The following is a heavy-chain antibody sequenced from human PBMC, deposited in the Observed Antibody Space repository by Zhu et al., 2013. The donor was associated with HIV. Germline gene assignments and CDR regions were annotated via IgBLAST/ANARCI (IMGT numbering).Heavy chain of an antibody. CDR1: GGTFSSYA. CDR3: ATTLRFLGXFELGPGDYYYGMDV. D-gene: IGHD3-3*01. Sequence: QVQLVQSGAEVKKPGSSVKVSCKASGGTFSSYAISWVRQAPGQGLEWMGGIIPIFGTANYAQKFQGRVTITADESTSTAYMELSSLRSEDTAVYYCATTLRFLGXFELGPGDYYYGMDVWGQGTTVTVSS. V-gene: IGHV1-69*01. J-gene: IGHJ6*02. CDR2: IIPIFGTA.